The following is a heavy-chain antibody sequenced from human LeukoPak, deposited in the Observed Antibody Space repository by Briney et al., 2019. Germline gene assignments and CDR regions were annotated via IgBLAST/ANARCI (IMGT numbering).Heavy chain of an antibody. V-gene: IGHV4-59*08. CDR1: GGTISSYY. D-gene: IGHD6-19*01. Sequence: SETLSLTCTVSGGTISSYYWNWIRQPPGKGLEWIGYIHSSGSTKYNPSLKSRVTISVDPPKNQFSLNLSSVTAADTAVYYCARWYSSGWAFDYWGQGTLVTVSS. CDR2: IHSSGST. J-gene: IGHJ4*02. CDR3: ARWYSSGWAFDY.